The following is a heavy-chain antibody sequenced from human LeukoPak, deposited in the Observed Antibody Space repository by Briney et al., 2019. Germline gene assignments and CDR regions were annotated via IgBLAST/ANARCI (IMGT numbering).Heavy chain of an antibody. CDR2: ISGDKSYI. D-gene: IGHD3-22*01. CDR3: AKVALFSGYYPPFDY. Sequence: GGSLRLSCVASGFTFSSYTMNWVRQAPGKGLEWVSCISGDKSYIHYADSVKGRFTISRDNSKNTLFLQMNSLRPEDTAVYHCAKVALFSGYYPPFDYWGQGTLVTVSS. J-gene: IGHJ4*02. V-gene: IGHV3-21*01. CDR1: GFTFSSYT.